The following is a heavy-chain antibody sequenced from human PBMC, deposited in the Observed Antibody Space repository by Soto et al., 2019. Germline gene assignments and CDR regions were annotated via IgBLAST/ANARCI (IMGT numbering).Heavy chain of an antibody. D-gene: IGHD6-6*01. CDR1: GGSISSGGYS. Sequence: QLQLQESGSGLVKPSQTLSLTCAVSGGSISSGGYSWSWIRQPPGKGLEWIGYIYHSGSTYYNPSLKSRVTISVDRSKNQYSLKLSSVTAADTAVYYCARDHIAASRDWDFDLWGRGTLVTVSS. J-gene: IGHJ2*01. V-gene: IGHV4-30-2*01. CDR2: IYHSGST. CDR3: ARDHIAASRDWDFDL.